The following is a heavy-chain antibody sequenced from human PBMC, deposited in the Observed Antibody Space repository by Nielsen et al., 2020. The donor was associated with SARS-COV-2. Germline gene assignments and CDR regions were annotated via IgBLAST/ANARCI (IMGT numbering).Heavy chain of an antibody. J-gene: IGHJ6*02. V-gene: IGHV4-39*07. CDR3: ARERYYYDSSGYPYYYYYGMDV. Sequence: SETLSLTCTVSGGSVSSGTYSWSWIRQPPGKGLEWIGEINHSGSTNYNPSLKSRVTISVDKSKNQFSLKLSSVTAADTAVYYCARERYYYDSSGYPYYYYYGMDVWGQGTTVTVSS. CDR1: GGSVSSGTYS. D-gene: IGHD3-22*01. CDR2: INHSGST.